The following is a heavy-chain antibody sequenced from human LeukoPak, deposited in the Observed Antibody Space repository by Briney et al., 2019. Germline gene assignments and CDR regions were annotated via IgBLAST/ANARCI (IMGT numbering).Heavy chain of an antibody. J-gene: IGHJ4*02. Sequence: ASVKVSCKASGYTFTSYGISWVRQAPGQGLEWMGWISAYNGNTNYAQKFQGRVTMTTDTSTSTAYMELRSLRSDDTAVCYCAREWTGYYVFDYWGQGTLVTVSP. CDR1: GYTFTSYG. D-gene: IGHD3/OR15-3a*01. CDR3: AREWTGYYVFDY. CDR2: ISAYNGNT. V-gene: IGHV1-18*04.